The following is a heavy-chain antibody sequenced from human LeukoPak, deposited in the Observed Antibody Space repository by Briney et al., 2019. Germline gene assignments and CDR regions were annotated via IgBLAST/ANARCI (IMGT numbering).Heavy chain of an antibody. Sequence: GGSLRLSCAASGFTFSDHYMDWVRQAPGEGLEWVGRSRNKANGYTTEYAASVKGRFTISRDDSNTTLYLQMNSLKIEDTAVYYCALGGDYFDYWGQGTLVSVSS. D-gene: IGHD3-16*01. CDR1: GFTFSDHY. J-gene: IGHJ4*02. CDR3: ALGGDYFDY. V-gene: IGHV3-72*01. CDR2: SRNKANGYTT.